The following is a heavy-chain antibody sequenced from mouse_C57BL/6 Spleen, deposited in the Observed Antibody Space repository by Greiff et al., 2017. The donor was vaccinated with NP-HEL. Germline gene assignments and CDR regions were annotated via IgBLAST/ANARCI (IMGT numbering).Heavy chain of an antibody. Sequence: QVQLKQPGAELVKPGASVKVSCKASGYTFTSYWMHWVKQRPGQGLEWIGRIHPSDSDTNYNQKFKGKATLTVDKSSSTAYMQLSSLTSEDSAVYYCAIATMATRAWFAYWGQGTLVTVSA. CDR1: GYTFTSYW. CDR3: AIATMATRAWFAY. D-gene: IGHD2-1*01. J-gene: IGHJ3*01. V-gene: IGHV1-74*01. CDR2: IHPSDSDT.